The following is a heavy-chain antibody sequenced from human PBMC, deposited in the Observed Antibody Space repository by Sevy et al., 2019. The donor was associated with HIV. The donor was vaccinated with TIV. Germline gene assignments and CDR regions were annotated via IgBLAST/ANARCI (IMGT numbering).Heavy chain of an antibody. Sequence: GGSLRLSCAASGFTVIYSYMSWVRQAPGRGLEWVATIYSGGGTDYPDSVKGRFTISRDNSKNSLYLQMNNLRDEDTAVYYCAGEWGYCSGGSCYPHNWFDPWGQGTLVTVSS. CDR3: AGEWGYCSGGSCYPHNWFDP. CDR1: GFTVIYSY. D-gene: IGHD2-15*01. CDR2: IYSGGGT. J-gene: IGHJ5*02. V-gene: IGHV3-53*01.